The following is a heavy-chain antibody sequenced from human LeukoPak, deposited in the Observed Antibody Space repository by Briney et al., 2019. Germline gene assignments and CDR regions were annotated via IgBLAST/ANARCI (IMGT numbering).Heavy chain of an antibody. D-gene: IGHD6-13*01. V-gene: IGHV3-74*01. J-gene: IGHJ4*02. CDR1: EFTFSNYW. CDR2: INPDGSST. CDR3: ARVASSSWYDY. Sequence: GGSLRLSCAASEFTFSNYWMHWVRQAPGKGLVWVSRINPDGSSTRYADSVNGRFTISRDNAKNTLYLQMNSLRAEDTAVYYCARVASSSWYDYWGQGTLVTVSS.